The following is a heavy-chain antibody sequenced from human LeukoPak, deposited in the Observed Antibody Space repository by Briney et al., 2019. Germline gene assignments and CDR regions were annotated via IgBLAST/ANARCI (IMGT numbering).Heavy chain of an antibody. V-gene: IGHV4-4*07. CDR2: IYTSGST. J-gene: IGHJ3*02. D-gene: IGHD5-12*01. CDR3: ARAGGNSGYGGRGAFDI. Sequence: SETLSLTWTVSGASITIYYWSWIRQPAGKGLEWIGRIYTSGSTNYNPSLKSRVTMSVDTSKNQFSLKRSSVTAADTAVYYCARAGGNSGYGGRGAFDIWGQGTMVTVS. CDR1: GASITIYY.